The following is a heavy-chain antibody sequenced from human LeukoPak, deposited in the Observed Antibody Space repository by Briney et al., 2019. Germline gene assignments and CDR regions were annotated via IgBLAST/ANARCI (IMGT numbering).Heavy chain of an antibody. Sequence: PGGSLRLSCAASGFTFTNAWMSWVRQAPGKGLEWIGRIKGNIDGGTTDYAAPLKDRFTISKDDSRDTLYLQVDSLKTEDTGLYYCTTGLGYTSGSPSDPQAYYFDYWGLGTLVTVSS. D-gene: IGHD5-18*01. V-gene: IGHV3-15*01. CDR3: TTGLGYTSGSPSDPQAYYFDY. J-gene: IGHJ4*02. CDR2: IKGNIDGGTT. CDR1: GFTFTNAW.